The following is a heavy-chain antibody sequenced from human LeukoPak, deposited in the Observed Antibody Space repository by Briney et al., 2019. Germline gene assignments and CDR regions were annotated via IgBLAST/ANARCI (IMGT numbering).Heavy chain of an antibody. Sequence: GRSLRLSCAASGFTFSSYGMHWVRQAPGKGLEGVAVISYDGSDKYYADSVKGRFTISRDNSKNTLYLQMNSLRAEDTAVYYCARSYYDILTGYLDYWGQGTLVTVSS. V-gene: IGHV3-30*03. CDR2: ISYDGSDK. CDR1: GFTFSSYG. D-gene: IGHD3-9*01. J-gene: IGHJ4*02. CDR3: ARSYYDILTGYLDY.